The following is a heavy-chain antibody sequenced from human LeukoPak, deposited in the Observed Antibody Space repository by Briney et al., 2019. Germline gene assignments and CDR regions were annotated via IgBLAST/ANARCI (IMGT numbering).Heavy chain of an antibody. D-gene: IGHD6-19*01. CDR2: INHSGST. J-gene: IGHJ4*02. Sequence: SETLSLTCAVYGGSFSGYYWSWIRQPPGKGLEWIGEINHSGSTNYNPSLKSRVTISVDTSKNQFSLKLSSVTAADTAVYYCAREGYSSGWYYAYWGQGTLVTVSS. CDR1: GGSFSGYY. V-gene: IGHV4-34*01. CDR3: AREGYSSGWYYAY.